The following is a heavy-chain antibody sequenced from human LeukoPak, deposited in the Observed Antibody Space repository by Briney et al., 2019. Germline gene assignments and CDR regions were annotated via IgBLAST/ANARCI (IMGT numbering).Heavy chain of an antibody. J-gene: IGHJ6*02. D-gene: IGHD5-18*01. CDR3: ARGDTWIQSYRYYGMDV. CDR1: GYTFTSND. V-gene: IGHV1-8*01. Sequence: ASVKVSCKASGYTFTSNDINWVRQATGQGLEWMGWMNPNSGNTGYAQKFQGRVTMTRNTSISTAYMELSSLRPEDTAVYYCARGDTWIQSYRYYGMDVWGQGTTVTVSS. CDR2: MNPNSGNT.